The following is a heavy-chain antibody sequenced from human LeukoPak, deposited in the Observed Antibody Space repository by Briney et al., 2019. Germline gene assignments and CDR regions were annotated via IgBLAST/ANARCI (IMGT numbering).Heavy chain of an antibody. CDR2: IRYDGSNK. Sequence: GGSLRLSCAASGFTFSSYGMHWVRQAPGKGLEWVAFIRYDGSNKYYADSVKGRFTISRDNSKNTLYLQMNSLRAEDTAVYCCAKVGHYSSSWDFDYWGQGTLVTVSS. V-gene: IGHV3-30*02. CDR3: AKVGHYSSSWDFDY. D-gene: IGHD6-13*01. J-gene: IGHJ4*02. CDR1: GFTFSSYG.